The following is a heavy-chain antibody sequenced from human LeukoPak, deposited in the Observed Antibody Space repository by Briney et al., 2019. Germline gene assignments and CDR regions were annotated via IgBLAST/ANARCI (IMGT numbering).Heavy chain of an antibody. V-gene: IGHV3-53*01. CDR1: GFTVSTKY. Sequence: PGGSLRLSCAASGFTVSTKYMNWVRQAPGKGLVCVSIIYSGATTYYADSVKGRFTISRDTSKNTLSLQMNSLRAEDTAVYFCARVGDHFHWNLDLWGRGTLVSVSS. CDR3: ARVGDHFHWNLDL. CDR2: IYSGATT. J-gene: IGHJ2*01. D-gene: IGHD3-3*02.